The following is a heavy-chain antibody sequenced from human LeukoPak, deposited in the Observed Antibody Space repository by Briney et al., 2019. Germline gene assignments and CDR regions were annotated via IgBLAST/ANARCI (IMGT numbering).Heavy chain of an antibody. CDR3: MKDLGSRRLTSGSNFS. J-gene: IGHJ5*02. CDR1: GFTFSNYG. CDR2: ISDDGSNK. Sequence: GRSLRLSCVASGFTFSNYGMHWVRQAPGKGLEWVAIISDDGSNKYYGDLVKGRFTISRDNSKKTLYLQMNSLRAEDTGVYYCMKDLGSRRLTSGSNFSWGQGTLVTVS. D-gene: IGHD1-26*01. V-gene: IGHV3-30*18.